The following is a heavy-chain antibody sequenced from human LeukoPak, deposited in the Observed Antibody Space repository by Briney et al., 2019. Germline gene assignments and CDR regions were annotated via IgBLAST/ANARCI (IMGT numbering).Heavy chain of an antibody. CDR1: GGSIGTYY. J-gene: IGHJ6*03. CDR3: ARHIGGGIEDMDV. CDR2: IYVTGT. V-gene: IGHV4-59*08. D-gene: IGHD3-16*02. Sequence: SETLSLTCTVSGGSIGTYYWSWIRQSPGKGLEWIGYIYVTGTRYNPYLQSRVTISVDRSRNQFFLKMGSVTAADTAVYYCARHIGGGIEDMDVWGKGTKVIVSS.